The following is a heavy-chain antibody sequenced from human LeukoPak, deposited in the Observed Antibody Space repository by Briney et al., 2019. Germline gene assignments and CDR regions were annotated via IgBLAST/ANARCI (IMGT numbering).Heavy chain of an antibody. CDR2: IYNSGSP. J-gene: IGHJ3*01. V-gene: IGHV4-59*01. Sequence: YPSETLSLTCTVSGGFISTYYWSWIRQPPGKGLEWIGYIYNSGSPNYSPSLKSRVTISLDTSKNQFSLNLSSVTAADTAVYYCARAKYDFRLAFDVWGQGTMVTVSS. D-gene: IGHD3-3*01. CDR3: ARAKYDFRLAFDV. CDR1: GGFISTYY.